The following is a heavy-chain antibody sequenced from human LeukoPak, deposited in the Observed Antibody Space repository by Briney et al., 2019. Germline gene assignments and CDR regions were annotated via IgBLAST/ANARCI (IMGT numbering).Heavy chain of an antibody. J-gene: IGHJ4*02. CDR1: AFTFSSYW. V-gene: IGHV3-74*01. D-gene: IGHD6-19*01. CDR2: INSGGSST. Sequence: PGGSLSLSCTASAFTFSSYWMHWVRQAPGKGLVWVPHINSGGSSTSYADSVKGRFTISRDNAKNTLYLQMNSLRAEDTAVYYCARDRYSSAWYEEWGQGTLVTVSS. CDR3: ARDRYSSAWYEE.